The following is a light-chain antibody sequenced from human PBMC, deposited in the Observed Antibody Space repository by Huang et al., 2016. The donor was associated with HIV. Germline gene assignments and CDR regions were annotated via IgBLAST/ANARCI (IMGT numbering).Light chain of an antibody. Sequence: EIVMTQSPATLSVSPGERATLSCRDIQSINNNFAWYQQKPGQAPRLLIYVASTRATDIPARFSGSGSGTEFTLTINSLQFEDSAVYYCQQYDNWPETFGQGTKLEIK. CDR2: VAS. J-gene: IGKJ2*01. CDR3: QQYDNWPET. CDR1: QSINNN. V-gene: IGKV3-15*01.